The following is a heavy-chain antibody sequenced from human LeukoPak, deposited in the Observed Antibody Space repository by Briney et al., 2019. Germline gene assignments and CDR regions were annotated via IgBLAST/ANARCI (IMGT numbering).Heavy chain of an antibody. Sequence: PSETLSLTCTVSGGSISSGSYYWSWIRQPAGKGLEWFVRIYTSGSTNYNPSIKSRVTISVDTSKNQFSLKLSSVTAADTSVYYCARHLVGATTGWFDPWGQGTLVTVSS. V-gene: IGHV4-61*02. CDR1: GGSISSGSYY. CDR2: IYTSGST. CDR3: ARHLVGATTGWFDP. D-gene: IGHD1-26*01. J-gene: IGHJ5*02.